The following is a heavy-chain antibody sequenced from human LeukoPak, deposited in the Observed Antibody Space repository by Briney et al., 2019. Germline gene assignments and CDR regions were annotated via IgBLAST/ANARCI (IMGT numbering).Heavy chain of an antibody. CDR2: ISAYNGNT. CDR1: GYTFTSYG. CDR3: ARDRIQLWFISGVFYYGMDV. V-gene: IGHV1-18*01. D-gene: IGHD5-18*01. J-gene: IGHJ6*02. Sequence: ASVKVSCTASGYTFTSYGISWVRQAPGQGLEWMGWISAYNGNTNYAQKLQGRATMTTDTSTSTAYMELRSLRSDDTAVYYCARDRIQLWFISGVFYYGMDVWGQGTTVTVSS.